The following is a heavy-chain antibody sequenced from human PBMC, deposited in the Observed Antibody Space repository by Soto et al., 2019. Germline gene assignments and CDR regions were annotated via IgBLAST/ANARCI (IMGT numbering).Heavy chain of an antibody. CDR1: GGSISTGGYY. J-gene: IGHJ5*02. V-gene: IGHV4-31*03. Sequence: PSETLSLTCTVSGGSISTGGYYWSWIRQHPGKGLEWIAYIYYSGSTYYNPSLKSRVTISVDTSKNHFSLQLSSVTAAHTAVYYCAGGRAGFFWSGRSDNWFDPWGQGTLVTVSS. D-gene: IGHD3-3*01. CDR2: IYYSGST. CDR3: AGGRAGFFWSGRSDNWFDP.